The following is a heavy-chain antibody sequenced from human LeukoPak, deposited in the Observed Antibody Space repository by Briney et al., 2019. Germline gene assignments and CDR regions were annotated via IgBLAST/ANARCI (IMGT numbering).Heavy chain of an antibody. Sequence: PSETLSLTCAVYGGSFSGYYWSWIRQPPGKGLEWIGEINHSGSTNYNPSLKSRVTISVDTSKNQFSLKLSSVTAADTAVYYCASRRGYSYGYSPFDYWGQGTLVTVSS. CDR3: ASRRGYSYGYSPFDY. V-gene: IGHV4-34*01. D-gene: IGHD5-18*01. CDR1: GGSFSGYY. CDR2: INHSGST. J-gene: IGHJ4*02.